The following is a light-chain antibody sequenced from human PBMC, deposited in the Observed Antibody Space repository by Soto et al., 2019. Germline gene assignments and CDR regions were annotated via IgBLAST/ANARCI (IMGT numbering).Light chain of an antibody. V-gene: IGKV3-11*01. CDR1: QSVSSS. J-gene: IGKJ1*01. CDR3: QQRYSWLRV. CDR2: SGY. Sequence: FVVTQSPATLCLSPGETATLSCRASQSVSSSVAWYQHKPGQSPRLVVYSGYKRSPGVPARFSGSGSGTDFTLTISSLESDDFAIYYCQQRYSWLRVFGPGTKVDIK.